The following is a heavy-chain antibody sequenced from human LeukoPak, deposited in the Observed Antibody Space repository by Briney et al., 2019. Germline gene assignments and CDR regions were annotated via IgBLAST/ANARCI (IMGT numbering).Heavy chain of an antibody. CDR3: ARSDGYGLVGI. V-gene: IGHV4-61*02. CDR1: GDSVTNATNY. J-gene: IGHJ3*02. Sequence: PSQTLSLTCTVSGDSVTNATNYWSWIRQPAGKGLEWIGRLYTSGNTNYNPSLNGRVTISVDTSKNHFSLTLSSVTAADTAVYYCARSDGYGLVGIWGQGTMVTVSS. CDR2: LYTSGNT. D-gene: IGHD5-18*01.